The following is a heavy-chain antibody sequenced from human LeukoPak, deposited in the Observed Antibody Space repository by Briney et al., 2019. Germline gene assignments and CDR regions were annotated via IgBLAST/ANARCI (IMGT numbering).Heavy chain of an antibody. CDR1: GYTFTGYY. CDR3: ARARSTSSYIDY. Sequence: ASVNVSCKASGYTFTGYYMHWVRQAPGQGLEWLGWINPNSGGTNYAQKFQCRVTMTSDTSINTAYMELSRLRSDDTAVYYCARARSTSSYIDYWGQGTLVTVSS. CDR2: INPNSGGT. V-gene: IGHV1-2*02. J-gene: IGHJ4*02. D-gene: IGHD2-2*01.